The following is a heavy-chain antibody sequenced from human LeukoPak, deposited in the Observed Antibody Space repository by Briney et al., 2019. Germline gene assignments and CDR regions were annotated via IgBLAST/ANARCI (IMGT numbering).Heavy chain of an antibody. CDR3: TRDRSPSGGSWGYYFDY. CDR2: IKSKTYGGTT. D-gene: IGHD2-15*01. Sequence: GGSLRLSCTASGFTFGDYAMSWFRQAPGKGLEWVGFIKSKTYGGTTEYAASVKGRFTISRDDSKSIAYLQMNSLKTEDTAVYYCTRDRSPSGGSWGYYFDYWGQGTLVTVSS. J-gene: IGHJ4*02. V-gene: IGHV3-49*03. CDR1: GFTFGDYA.